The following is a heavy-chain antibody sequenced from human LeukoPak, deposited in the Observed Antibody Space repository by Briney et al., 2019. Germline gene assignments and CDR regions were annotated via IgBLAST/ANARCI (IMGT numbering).Heavy chain of an antibody. J-gene: IGHJ4*02. V-gene: IGHV1-18*01. CDR3: AADLIAAAGSDY. CDR1: GYTFTSYG. D-gene: IGHD6-13*01. CDR2: ISAYNGNT. Sequence: ASVKVSCKASGYTFTSYGISWVRQAPGQGLEWMGWISAYNGNTNYAQKLQGRVTMTTDTSTSTAYMELSSLRSEDTAVYYCAADLIAAAGSDYWGQGTLVTVSS.